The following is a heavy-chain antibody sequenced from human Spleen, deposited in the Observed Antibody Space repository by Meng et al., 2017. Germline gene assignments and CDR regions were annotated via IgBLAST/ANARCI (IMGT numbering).Heavy chain of an antibody. CDR3: ARGPTTMAHDFDY. J-gene: IGHJ4*02. V-gene: IGHV4-34*01. CDR1: GGSFSGYY. Sequence: GQLQTGGAGRLNPSETLSLTCAVYGGSFSGYYWSWIRQPPGKGLEWIGEINHSGSTNYNPSLESRATISVDTSQNNLSLKLSSVTAADSAVYYCARGPTTMAHDFDYWGQGTLVTVSS. D-gene: IGHD4-11*01. CDR2: INHSGST.